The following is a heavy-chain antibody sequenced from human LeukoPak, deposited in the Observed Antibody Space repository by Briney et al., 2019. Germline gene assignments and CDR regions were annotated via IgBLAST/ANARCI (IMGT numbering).Heavy chain of an antibody. J-gene: IGHJ6*02. V-gene: IGHV3-7*03. Sequence: GGSLRLSCAASGFTLNNNYMSWVRQAPGKGREGVANIKQDGSEKYYVDSVKGRFTISRDNAKNSLYLQMNSLRAEDTAVYYCARDPSYYYYYGMDVWGQGTTVTVSS. CDR2: IKQDGSEK. CDR1: GFTLNNNY. CDR3: ARDPSYYYYYGMDV.